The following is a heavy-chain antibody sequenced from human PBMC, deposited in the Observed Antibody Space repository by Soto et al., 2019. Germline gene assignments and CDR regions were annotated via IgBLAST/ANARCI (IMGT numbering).Heavy chain of an antibody. V-gene: IGHV4-39*01. CDR2: IYDSGRT. CDR3: ARQQTTVVTQAYFDH. CDR1: GESSISSFYY. J-gene: IGHJ4*02. Sequence: SEPRSPPLIFSGESSISSFYYWGWIRQAPGRGLVWDGFIYDSGRTYYNPSFKSRVTISIDTSKNQFYLKLSSVTAPDTAAFYCARQQTTVVTQAYFDHWGQGALVTVSS. D-gene: IGHD2-21*02.